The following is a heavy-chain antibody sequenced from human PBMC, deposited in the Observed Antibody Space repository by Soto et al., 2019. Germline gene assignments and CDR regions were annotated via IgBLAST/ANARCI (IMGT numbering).Heavy chain of an antibody. Sequence: PGGSLILSCAASGFTFSSYAMSWVRQAPGKGLEWVSAISGSGGSTYYADSVKGRFTISRDNAKNSLYLQMNSLRAEDTAVYYCAREERITIFGVVNFDYWGQGTLVTVSS. CDR1: GFTFSSYA. J-gene: IGHJ4*02. D-gene: IGHD3-3*01. CDR3: AREERITIFGVVNFDY. CDR2: ISGSGGST. V-gene: IGHV3-23*01.